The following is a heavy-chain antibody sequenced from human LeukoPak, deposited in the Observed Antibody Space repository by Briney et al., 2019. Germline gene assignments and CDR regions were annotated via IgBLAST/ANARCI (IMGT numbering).Heavy chain of an antibody. J-gene: IGHJ4*02. V-gene: IGHV3-53*01. CDR2: IYSGGST. D-gene: IGHD4-11*01. CDR3: AIRLQDY. Sequence: GGSLRLSCAASGFTVSSNYMSWVRQAPGKGLEWVSVIYSGGSTYYANSVKGRFTISRDNAKNSLYLQMNSLRAEDTAVYYCAIRLQDYWGQGTLVTVSS. CDR1: GFTVSSNY.